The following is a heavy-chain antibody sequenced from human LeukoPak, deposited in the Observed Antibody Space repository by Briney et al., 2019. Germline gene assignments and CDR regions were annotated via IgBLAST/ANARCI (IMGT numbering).Heavy chain of an antibody. CDR2: INHSGST. CDR3: ARATEKPFDL. V-gene: IGHV4-34*01. Sequence: SDTLSLTCAVYGGSFSGYYWSWIRQPPGKGLEWIGEINHSGSTNYNPSLKSRVTISVDTSKNQFSLKLSSVTAADTAVYYCARATEKPFDLWGRGTLVTVSS. J-gene: IGHJ2*01. CDR1: GGSFSGYY.